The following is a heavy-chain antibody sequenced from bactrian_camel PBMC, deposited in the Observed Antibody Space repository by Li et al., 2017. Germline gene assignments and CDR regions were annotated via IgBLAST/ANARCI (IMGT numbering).Heavy chain of an antibody. Sequence: HVQLVESGGGSVQAGGSLRLTCVASGAPYSGGCMGWFRQSADKEREEVARTSMNPGTITYGDSVKGRFTISRDKSKNTVYLQMDKLQAEDTGVYYCVLDRSARPCSWTALRSGIWGQGTQVTVS. CDR1: GAPYSGGC. CDR3: VLDRSARPCSWTALRSGI. V-gene: IGHV3S68*01. J-gene: IGHJ4*01. CDR2: TSMNPGTI. D-gene: IGHD2*01.